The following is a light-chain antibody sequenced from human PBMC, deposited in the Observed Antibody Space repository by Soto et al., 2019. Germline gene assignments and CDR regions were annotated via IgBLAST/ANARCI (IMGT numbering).Light chain of an antibody. CDR2: AVS. V-gene: IGKV3-15*01. CDR1: QSVSSN. Sequence: EIMMTQAPGTLSASPGERATLSCRASQSVSSNSAWYQQKPGQAPSLLIYAVSTRATGIPARFSGSGSGTEFTLTISSLQSADFAVYFCQQYNKWPLTLGQGTKVEIK. J-gene: IGKJ1*01. CDR3: QQYNKWPLT.